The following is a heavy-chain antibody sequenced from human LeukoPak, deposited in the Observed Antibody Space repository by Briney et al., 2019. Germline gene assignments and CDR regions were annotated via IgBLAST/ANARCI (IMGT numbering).Heavy chain of an antibody. CDR2: ISGSGGST. V-gene: IGHV3-23*01. Sequence: GGSLRLSCAASGFTFSSYAMSWVRQAPGKGLEWVSAISGSGGSTYYADSVKGRFTISRDNSKNTLYLQMNSLRAEDTAVYYCAKEKEYYYGSGSYSDYWGQGTLVTVSS. CDR3: AKEKEYYYGSGSYSDY. CDR1: GFTFSSYA. D-gene: IGHD3-10*01. J-gene: IGHJ4*02.